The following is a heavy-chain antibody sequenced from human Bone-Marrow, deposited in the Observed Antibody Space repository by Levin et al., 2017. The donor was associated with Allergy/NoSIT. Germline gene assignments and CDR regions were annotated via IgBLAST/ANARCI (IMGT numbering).Heavy chain of an antibody. D-gene: IGHD3-16*01. Sequence: GGSLRLSCAASEFKFKLYSMSWVRQAPGRGLEWVSGISTTGGSTYYADSVRGRFTVSRDNSEDTLYLQLNSLTVEDTARYYCARQEDYGALDYWGQGTLVTVSS. CDR2: ISTTGGST. V-gene: IGHV3-23*01. CDR1: EFKFKLYS. J-gene: IGHJ4*02. CDR3: ARQEDYGALDY.